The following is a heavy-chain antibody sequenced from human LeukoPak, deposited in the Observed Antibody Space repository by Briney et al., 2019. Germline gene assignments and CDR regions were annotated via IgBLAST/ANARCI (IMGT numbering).Heavy chain of an antibody. V-gene: IGHV3-7*01. CDR2: IKQDGSEK. D-gene: IGHD1-26*01. CDR1: GFTFSSYW. CDR3: AREGFISGSYGARLLAEYFQH. Sequence: GGSLGLSCAASGFTFSSYWMNWVRQAPGKGLGWVANIKQDGSEKYYVDSVKGRFTISRDNAKNSLYLQMNSLRAEDTAVYYCAREGFISGSYGARLLAEYFQHWGQGTLVTVSS. J-gene: IGHJ1*01.